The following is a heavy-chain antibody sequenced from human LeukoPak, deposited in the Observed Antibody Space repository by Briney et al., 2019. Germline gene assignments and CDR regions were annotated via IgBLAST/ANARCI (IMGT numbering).Heavy chain of an antibody. D-gene: IGHD2-2*01. CDR2: ISSSSGDI. Sequence: PGGSLRLSCAASGFSLSSYRMHWVRQALGKGLEWVSSISSSSGDIRYADSVKGRFTISRDNAKNSLYLQMSSLRAEDTSVYFCANVPAAPPGGRWGQGTLVTVSS. CDR1: GFSLSSYR. J-gene: IGHJ4*02. V-gene: IGHV3-21*01. CDR3: ANVPAAPPGGR.